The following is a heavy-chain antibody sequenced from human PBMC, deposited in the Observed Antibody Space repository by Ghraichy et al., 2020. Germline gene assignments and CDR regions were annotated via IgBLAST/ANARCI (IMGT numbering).Heavy chain of an antibody. V-gene: IGHV3-30*18. D-gene: IGHD3-3*01. CDR2: ISYDGSHK. CDR3: AKDPNTVFGLLIMRYYYYYMDV. Sequence: GGSLRLSCAASGFTFSDYGMHWVRQAPGKGLEWVAVISYDGSHKYYADSLKDRFTISRDNSKNTLFLQVSSLRAEDTAVYYCAKDPNTVFGLLIMRYYYYYMDVWGKGTTVTDSS. J-gene: IGHJ6*03. CDR1: GFTFSDYG.